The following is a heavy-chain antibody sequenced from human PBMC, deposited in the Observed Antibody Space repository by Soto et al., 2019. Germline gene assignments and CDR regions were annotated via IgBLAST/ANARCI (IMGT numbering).Heavy chain of an antibody. CDR3: ASSDYGDYVSFDY. D-gene: IGHD4-17*01. CDR1: GFTFSSYA. Sequence: GGSLRLSCAASGFTFSSYAMSWVRQAPGKGLEWVSSISSSSYIYYADSVKGRFTISRDNAKNSLYLQMNSLRAEDTAVYYCASSDYGDYVSFDYWGQGTLVTVSS. J-gene: IGHJ4*02. V-gene: IGHV3-21*01. CDR2: ISSSSYI.